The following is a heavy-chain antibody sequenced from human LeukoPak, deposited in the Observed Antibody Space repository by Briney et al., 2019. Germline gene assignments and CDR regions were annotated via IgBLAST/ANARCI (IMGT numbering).Heavy chain of an antibody. CDR2: ISSSSSYI. V-gene: IGHV3-21*01. D-gene: IGHD3-10*01. J-gene: IGHJ4*02. CDR3: ARSSIFGEIFYWPPFDY. Sequence: PGGSLRLSCAASGFTFSSYSMNWVRQAPGKGLEWVSSISSSSSYIYYADSVKGRFTISRDNAKNSLYLQMNSLRAEDTAVYYCARSSIFGEIFYWPPFDYWGQGTLVTVSS. CDR1: GFTFSSYS.